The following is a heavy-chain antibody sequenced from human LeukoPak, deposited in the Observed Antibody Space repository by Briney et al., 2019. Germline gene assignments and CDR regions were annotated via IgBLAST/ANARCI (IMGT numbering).Heavy chain of an antibody. CDR2: IYYSGST. V-gene: IGHV4-59*08. CDR1: GGSISSYY. Sequence: ASETLSLTCTVSGGSISSYYWSWIRQPPGKGLEWIGYIYYSGSTNYNPSLKSRVTISVDTSKNQFSLQLSSVTPEDTAVYYCVGQKPGLRAFDIWGQGTMVTVSS. J-gene: IGHJ3*02. D-gene: IGHD3-10*01. CDR3: VGQKPGLRAFDI.